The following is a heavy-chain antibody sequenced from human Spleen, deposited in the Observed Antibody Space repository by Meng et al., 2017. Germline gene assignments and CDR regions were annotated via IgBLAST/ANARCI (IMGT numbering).Heavy chain of an antibody. CDR2: INPNSDGT. J-gene: IGHJ5*02. D-gene: IGHD3-22*01. CDR1: GYTFTDYY. Sequence: SVNVSCKASGYTFTDYYMHWVRQAPGQGLEWMGRINPNSDGTNYAQKFQARVTMTRDTSISTAYMELSRLASDDSAMYYCARGYESSDNWFDTWGQGTLVTVSS. CDR3: ARGYESSDNWFDT. V-gene: IGHV1-2*06.